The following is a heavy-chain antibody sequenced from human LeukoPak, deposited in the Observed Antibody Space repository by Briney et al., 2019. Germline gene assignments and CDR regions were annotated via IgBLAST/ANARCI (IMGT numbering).Heavy chain of an antibody. CDR3: ARGEVPGFWSGYYRYYYYYYMDV. J-gene: IGHJ6*03. CDR2: ISYDGSNK. Sequence: GGSLRLSCAASGFTFSSYGMHWVRQAPGKGLEWVAVISYDGSNKYYADSVKGRFTISRDNSKNTLYLQMNSLRAEDTAVYYCARGEVPGFWSGYYRYYYYYYMDVWGKGTTVTVSS. V-gene: IGHV3-30*03. CDR1: GFTFSSYG. D-gene: IGHD3-3*01.